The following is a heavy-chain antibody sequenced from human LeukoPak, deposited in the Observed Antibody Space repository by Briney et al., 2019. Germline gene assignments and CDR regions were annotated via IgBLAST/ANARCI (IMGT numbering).Heavy chain of an antibody. CDR3: ASMATILDY. CDR1: GFTFNTYA. J-gene: IGHJ4*02. CDR2: ISASGGST. V-gene: IGHV3-23*01. D-gene: IGHD5-24*01. Sequence: PGESLRLSCAASGFTFNTYAMSWVRQAPGKGLEWVSTISASGGSTYYADSVRGRFTISRDNSKNTLYLQMNSLRAEDTAVYYCASMATILDYWGQGTLVTVSS.